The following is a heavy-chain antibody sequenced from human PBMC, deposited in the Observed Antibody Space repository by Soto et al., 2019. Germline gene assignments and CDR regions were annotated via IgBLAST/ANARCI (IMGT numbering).Heavy chain of an antibody. V-gene: IGHV4-31*03. CDR1: GGSISSGTYY. D-gene: IGHD6-19*01. CDR2: ISYSGNT. J-gene: IGHJ3*02. Sequence: QVQLQESGPGLVKPSQTLSLTCTVSGGSISSGTYYWSWIRQHPGKGLEWIGYISYSGNTYYNPSLKSRVTISVDTSENQFSLKVNSVTAADTAVDYCARDRLNAFDIWGQGTVVTVSS. CDR3: ARDRLNAFDI.